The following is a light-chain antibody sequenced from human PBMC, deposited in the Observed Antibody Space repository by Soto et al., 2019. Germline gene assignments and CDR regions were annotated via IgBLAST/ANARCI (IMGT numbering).Light chain of an antibody. J-gene: IGKJ1*01. Sequence: DLQMTQSPSSLSASVGDRVTITCRASQSISSYLNWYQQKPGKAPKLLIYAASSLQSGVPSRFSGSGSGTDFTLTISSLQPEDFATYYCQQSYSIPQTFGQGTKVEI. V-gene: IGKV1-39*01. CDR2: AAS. CDR1: QSISSY. CDR3: QQSYSIPQT.